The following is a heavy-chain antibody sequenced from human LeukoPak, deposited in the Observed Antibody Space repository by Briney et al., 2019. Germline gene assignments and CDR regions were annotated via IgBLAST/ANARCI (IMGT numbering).Heavy chain of an antibody. Sequence: GGSLRLSCAASRFTFSSYWMTWVRQAPGKGLEWVANIKQDGSEKYYVGSVKGRFTISRDNTKNSLYLQMNSLRAEDTAVYYCAREIGSAARGRWGQGTLVTVSS. CDR1: RFTFSSYW. CDR3: AREIGSAARGR. V-gene: IGHV3-7*05. CDR2: IKQDGSEK. J-gene: IGHJ4*02. D-gene: IGHD6-13*01.